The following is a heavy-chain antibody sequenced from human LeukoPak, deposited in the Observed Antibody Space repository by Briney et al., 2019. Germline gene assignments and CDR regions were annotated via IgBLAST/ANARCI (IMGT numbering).Heavy chain of an antibody. J-gene: IGHJ4*02. CDR1: GFTFSSYE. Sequence: PGESLRLSCAASGFTFSSYEMNWVRQAPGKGLEWVSLINGGSGSSYYTDSVKGRFTVSRDNSKNTLYLQMNILRDEDTAVYYCAKGHGYNYGDSTDYWGQGTLVTVSS. CDR3: AKGHGYNYGDSTDY. D-gene: IGHD4-17*01. V-gene: IGHV3-23*01. CDR2: INGGSGSS.